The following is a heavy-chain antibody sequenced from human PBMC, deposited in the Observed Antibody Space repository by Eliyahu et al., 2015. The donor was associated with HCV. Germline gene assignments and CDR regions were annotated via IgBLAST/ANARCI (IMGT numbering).Heavy chain of an antibody. V-gene: IGHV3-13*01. CDR3: ARELHDSRSLNWYLDL. Sequence: EVQLVESGGGLVQPGGSLRLSCAASGFTFSNYDMHWVRQVTGKGLEWVSAIGTADDTYYPGSVKGRFTISRENAKNSLYLQMNSLNAGDTAVYYCARELHDSRSLNWYLDLWGRGTLVTVSS. CDR1: GFTFSNYD. J-gene: IGHJ2*01. CDR2: IGTADDT. D-gene: IGHD3-22*01.